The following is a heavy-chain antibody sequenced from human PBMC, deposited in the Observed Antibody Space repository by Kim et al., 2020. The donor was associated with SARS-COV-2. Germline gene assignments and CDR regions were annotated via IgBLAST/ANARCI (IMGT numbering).Heavy chain of an antibody. J-gene: IGHJ6*02. Sequence: ASVKVSCKASGYTFTSYDINWVRQATGQGLEWMGWMNPNSGNTGYAQKFQGRVTMTRNTSISTAYMELSSLRSEDTAVYYCARDISEDYYYYGMDVWGQGTTVTVSS. D-gene: IGHD5-12*01. V-gene: IGHV1-8*01. CDR2: MNPNSGNT. CDR1: GYTFTSYD. CDR3: ARDISEDYYYYGMDV.